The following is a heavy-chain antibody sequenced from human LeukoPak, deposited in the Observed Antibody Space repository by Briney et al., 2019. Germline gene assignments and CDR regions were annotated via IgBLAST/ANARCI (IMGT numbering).Heavy chain of an antibody. D-gene: IGHD6-19*01. J-gene: IGHJ5*02. CDR2: INPSGGST. V-gene: IGHV1-46*01. Sequence: ASVKVSCKASGYTFTSYYMHWVRQAPGQGLEWMGIINPSGGSTSYAQKFRGRVTMTRDTSTSTVYMELSSLRSEDTAVYYCARVKYSSGWYNWFDPWGQGTLVTVSS. CDR1: GYTFTSYY. CDR3: ARVKYSSGWYNWFDP.